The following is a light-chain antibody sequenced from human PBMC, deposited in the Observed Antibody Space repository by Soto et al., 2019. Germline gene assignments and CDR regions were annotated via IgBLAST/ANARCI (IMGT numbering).Light chain of an antibody. CDR1: NSNIGSNT. V-gene: IGLV1-44*01. CDR2: SNN. CDR3: ATWNDSLNGYV. Sequence: QSALTQTPSASATPGQRVTISCSGTNSNIGSNTITWYQQLPGTAPKRLIHSNNQRPSGVPDRFSASKSGTSASRAISGLQSEDEADYYCATWNDSLNGYVFGTGTKVTAL. J-gene: IGLJ1*01.